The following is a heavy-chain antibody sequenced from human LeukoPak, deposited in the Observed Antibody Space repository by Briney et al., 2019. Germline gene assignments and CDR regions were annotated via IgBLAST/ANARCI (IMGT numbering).Heavy chain of an antibody. Sequence: SETLSLTCTVSGGSISRYYWSWIRQPPGKGLEWFGYVYDSGTTNYNPSLKSRVTISVDTSKNQFSLKLSSVTAADTAVYYCARVSWFPGTSYYYIDVWGKGTTVTVSS. V-gene: IGHV4-59*01. CDR3: ARVSWFPGTSYYYIDV. D-gene: IGHD1-1*01. CDR2: VYDSGTT. J-gene: IGHJ6*03. CDR1: GGSISRYY.